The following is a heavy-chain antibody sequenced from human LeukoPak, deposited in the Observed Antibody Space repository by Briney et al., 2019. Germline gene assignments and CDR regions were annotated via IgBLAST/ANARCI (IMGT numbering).Heavy chain of an antibody. Sequence: SETLSLTCAVYGGSFSGYYWTWIRQPPGKGLEWIGYIYYSGSTNYNPSLKSRVTISVDTSKNQFSLKLSSVTAADTAVYYCARVHYGSGSYYFDYWGQGTLVTVSS. J-gene: IGHJ4*02. D-gene: IGHD3-10*01. CDR3: ARVHYGSGSYYFDY. V-gene: IGHV4-59*01. CDR1: GGSFSGYY. CDR2: IYYSGST.